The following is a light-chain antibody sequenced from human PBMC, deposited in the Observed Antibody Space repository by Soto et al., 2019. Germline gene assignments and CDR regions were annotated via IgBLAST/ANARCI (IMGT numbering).Light chain of an antibody. CDR1: QTISSSY. J-gene: IGKJ1*01. CDR3: QQYGSWT. CDR2: GTS. V-gene: IGKV3-20*01. Sequence: EIVLTQSPGTLSVSPGERATLFCRASQTISSSYLAWYRQKPGQAPSLLIYGTSSSATGIPDRFSGSGSGTDFALTISRLEPEDSAIYYCQQYGSWTFGQGTKVEI.